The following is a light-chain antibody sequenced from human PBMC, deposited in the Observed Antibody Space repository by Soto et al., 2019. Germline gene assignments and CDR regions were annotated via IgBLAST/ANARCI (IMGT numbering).Light chain of an antibody. V-gene: IGKV1-12*01. CDR3: LQDSTFPRT. J-gene: IGKJ1*01. Sequence: DIQMTQSPSSVSASVGDRVTITCRASRDIGDRLAWFRHKPGKAPQLLIQTASTLVRETPSRFSGSGSGTDFLLTINSLQHEDFETYYCLQDSTFPRTLGQRTKVDIK. CDR1: RDIGDR. CDR2: TAS.